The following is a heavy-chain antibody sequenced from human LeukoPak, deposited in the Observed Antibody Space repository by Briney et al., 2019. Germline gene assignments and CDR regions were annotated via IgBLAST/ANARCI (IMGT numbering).Heavy chain of an antibody. D-gene: IGHD4-17*01. V-gene: IGHV4-39*01. CDR3: ARHRTTVTTPFDY. Sequence: SETLSLTCTVSGGSVISTTYYWGWIRQPPGKGLEYIGSFYYTGTTYYNPSLKSRITISVDTSKTQVSLNLNSVTAADTAVYYCARHRTTVTTPFDYWGQGTLVTVSS. J-gene: IGHJ4*02. CDR2: FYYTGTT. CDR1: GGSVISTTYY.